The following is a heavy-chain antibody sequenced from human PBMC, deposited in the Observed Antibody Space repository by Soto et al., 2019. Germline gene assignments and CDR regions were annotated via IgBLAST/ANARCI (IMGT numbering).Heavy chain of an antibody. CDR1: GGSISSGDYY. V-gene: IGHV4-30-4*01. D-gene: IGHD2-15*01. CDR3: AREAMVAAKRRWFDT. Sequence: PSETLSLTCTVSGGSISSGDYYWSWIRQPPGKGLEWIGYIYYSGSTYYNPSLKSRVTISVDTSKNQFSLKLSSVTAADTAVYYCAREAMVAAKRRWFDTWGQGTLVTVSS. J-gene: IGHJ5*02. CDR2: IYYSGST.